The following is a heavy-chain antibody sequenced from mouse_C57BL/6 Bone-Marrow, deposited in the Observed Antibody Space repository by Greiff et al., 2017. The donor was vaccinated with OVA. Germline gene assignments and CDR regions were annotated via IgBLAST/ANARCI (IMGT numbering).Heavy chain of an antibody. CDR3: ARPDGYYLAWFAY. CDR2: IFPGSGST. J-gene: IGHJ3*01. Sequence: VQRVESGPELVKPGASVKISCKASGYTFTDYYINWVKQRPGQGLEWIGWIFPGSGSTYYNEKFKGKATLTVDKSSSTAYMLLSSLTSEDSAVYFCARPDGYYLAWFAYWGQGTLVTVSA. CDR1: GYTFTDYY. D-gene: IGHD2-3*01. V-gene: IGHV1-75*01.